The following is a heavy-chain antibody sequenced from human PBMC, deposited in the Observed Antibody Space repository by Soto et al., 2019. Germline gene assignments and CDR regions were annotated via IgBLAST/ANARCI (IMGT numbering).Heavy chain of an antibody. CDR2: ISTTSGNT. D-gene: IGHD2-8*01. J-gene: IGHJ4*02. V-gene: IGHV1-18*01. Sequence: QIQMVQSGAEVKQPGASVKISCKTSGYTFSSYSINWVRQAPGQGLEWMAWISTTSGNTHYAERVQGRVTVTLDKSARTAFMEMWGLTSDDTAVYFGASDNGYYDFWGQGTLVTVSS. CDR3: ASDNGYYDF. CDR1: GYTFSSYS.